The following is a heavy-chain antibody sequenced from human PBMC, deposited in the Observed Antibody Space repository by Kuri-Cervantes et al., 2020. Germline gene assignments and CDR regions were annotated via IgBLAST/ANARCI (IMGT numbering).Heavy chain of an antibody. V-gene: IGHV4-61*01. CDR3: ARVNGDYVLSY. J-gene: IGHJ4*02. CDR2: IYYSGST. CDR1: GGSVSSGSYY. D-gene: IGHD4-17*01. Sequence: SETLSLTCTVSGGSVSSGSYYWSWIRQPPGKGLEWIGYIYYSGSTNYNPSLKSRVTISVDTSKNQFSLKLSSVTAADTAVYYCARVNGDYVLSYWGQGTLVTVSS.